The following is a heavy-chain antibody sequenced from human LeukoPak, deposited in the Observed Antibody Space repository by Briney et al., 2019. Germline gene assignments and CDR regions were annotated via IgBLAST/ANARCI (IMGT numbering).Heavy chain of an antibody. V-gene: IGHV4-39*07. CDR2: IYYSGST. CDR1: GDSISSSSYY. Sequence: SETLSLTCTVSGDSISSSSYYWGWIRQPPGKGLEWIGTIYYSGSTYYNPSLKSRVTISVDTSKNQFSLKLSSVTTADTAVYYCARVEEGYGSGRRGNFYYYYMDVWGKGTTVTISS. J-gene: IGHJ6*03. CDR3: ARVEEGYGSGRRGNFYYYYMDV. D-gene: IGHD3-10*01.